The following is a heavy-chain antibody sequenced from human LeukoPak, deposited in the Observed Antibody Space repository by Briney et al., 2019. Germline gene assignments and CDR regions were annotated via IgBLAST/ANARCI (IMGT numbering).Heavy chain of an antibody. Sequence: SSQTLSLTCTVSGGSISSGGYYWSWIRQHPGQGLEWIGYIYYSGSTYYNPSLKSRVTISVDTSKNQFSPKLSSVTAADTAVYYCARHLRDYYDYVWGSYRVAFDIWGQGTMVTVSS. V-gene: IGHV4-31*03. CDR1: GGSISSGGYY. CDR3: ARHLRDYYDYVWGSYRVAFDI. CDR2: IYYSGST. J-gene: IGHJ3*02. D-gene: IGHD3-16*02.